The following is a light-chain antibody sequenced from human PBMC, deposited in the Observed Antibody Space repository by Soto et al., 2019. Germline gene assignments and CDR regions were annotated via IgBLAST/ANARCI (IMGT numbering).Light chain of an antibody. CDR2: LGS. J-gene: IGKJ1*01. CDR3: VQALQSPPWT. Sequence: DIVGTQSPLTLPVTPGETASISCRSSQSLLHSNGYNYLDWYLQKPGQSPQLLIYLGSNRGSGVPDRFSGSGSGTDFTLKISRVEAEDVGVYYCVQALQSPPWTFGQGTKVEIK. V-gene: IGKV2-28*01. CDR1: QSLLHSNGYNY.